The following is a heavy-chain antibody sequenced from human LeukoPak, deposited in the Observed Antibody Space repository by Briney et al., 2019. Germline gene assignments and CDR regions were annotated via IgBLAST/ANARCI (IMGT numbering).Heavy chain of an antibody. CDR2: INHSGST. CDR3: ARGSKTSGRRAAKSGLSGLFDY. V-gene: IGHV4-34*01. CDR1: GGFFSGYY. D-gene: IGHD2-15*01. J-gene: IGHJ4*02. Sequence: SETLSLTCAVYGGFFSGYYWSWIRQPPGKGLECIGEINHSGSTNYNTPLKSRVTISVDTSKNQFPLKLSSVTAADTAVYYCARGSKTSGRRAAKSGLSGLFDYWGQGTLVTVSS.